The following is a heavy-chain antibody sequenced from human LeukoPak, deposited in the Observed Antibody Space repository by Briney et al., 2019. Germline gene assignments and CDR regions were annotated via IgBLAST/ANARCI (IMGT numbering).Heavy chain of an antibody. D-gene: IGHD2-15*01. CDR1: GASLNNYN. Sequence: SETLSLTCAVYGASLNNYNWAWIRQSPVKGLEWIGEIDHVGRTRYNPSPKSRLTISIDTSKNQFSLTLSSVTAADTALYFCARPVYCSVTTCTGPLHIWGQGTMVTVSS. J-gene: IGHJ3*02. CDR3: ARPVYCSVTTCTGPLHI. CDR2: IDHVGRT. V-gene: IGHV4-34*01.